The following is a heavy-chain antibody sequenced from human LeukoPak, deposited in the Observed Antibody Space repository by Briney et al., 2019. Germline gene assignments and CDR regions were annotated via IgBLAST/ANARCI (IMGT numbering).Heavy chain of an antibody. D-gene: IGHD3-3*01. V-gene: IGHV3-30-3*01. CDR3: ARDGSGTGSYYDFWSGRPDY. CDR1: GFTFSSYA. J-gene: IGHJ4*02. Sequence: GRSLRLSCAASGFTFSSYAMHWVRQAPGKGLEWVAVISYDGGNKYYADSVKGRFTISRDNSKNTLYLQMNSLRAEDTAVYYCARDGSGTGSYYDFWSGRPDYWGQGTLVTVSS. CDR2: ISYDGGNK.